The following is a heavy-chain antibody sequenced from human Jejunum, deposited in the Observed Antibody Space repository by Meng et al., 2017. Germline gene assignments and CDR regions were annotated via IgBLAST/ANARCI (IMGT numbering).Heavy chain of an antibody. CDR2: ISHSGDT. V-gene: IGHV4-34*01. Sequence: QVQLQQCGAGLFKPSETLSLTCVVSGGSFSSYYWSWIRQPPGKGLEWIGEISHSGDTKYNPSLMSRVTISADTSKNQFSLKLTSVTAADTAVYYCAKNNWFDPWGQGTLVTVSS. CDR1: GGSFSSYY. J-gene: IGHJ5*02. CDR3: AKNNWFDP.